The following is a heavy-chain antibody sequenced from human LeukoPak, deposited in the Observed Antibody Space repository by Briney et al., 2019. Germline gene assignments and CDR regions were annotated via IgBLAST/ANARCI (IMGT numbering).Heavy chain of an antibody. V-gene: IGHV3-23*01. CDR1: GFTFSSYA. CDR2: ISGSGRTGT. D-gene: IGHD3-10*01. J-gene: IGHJ4*02. CDR3: AKRGPGSPQSGKYYFDY. Sequence: QSGGSLRLSCAASGFTFSSYAMSWVRQAPGKGLEWVSAISGSGRTGTYYTDSVKGRFTISRDNSKNTLYLQMNSLRAEDTAVYYCAKRGPGSPQSGKYYFDYWGQGTLVTVSS.